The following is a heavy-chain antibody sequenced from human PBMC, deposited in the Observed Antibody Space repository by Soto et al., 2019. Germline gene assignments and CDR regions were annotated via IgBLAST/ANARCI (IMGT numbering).Heavy chain of an antibody. V-gene: IGHV1-69*13. CDR3: ARYSYGYYYYGMDV. CDR1: GGTFSRYA. CDR2: IIPIFGTA. D-gene: IGHD5-18*01. Sequence: SVKVCCKASGGTFSRYAISWVRQAPGQGLEWMGGIIPIFGTANYAQKFQGRVTITADESTSTAYMELSSLRSEDTAVYYCARYSYGYYYYGMDVWGQGTTVTVSS. J-gene: IGHJ6*02.